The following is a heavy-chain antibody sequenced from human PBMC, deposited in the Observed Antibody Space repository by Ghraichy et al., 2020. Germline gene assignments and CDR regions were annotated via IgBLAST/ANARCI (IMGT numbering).Heavy chain of an antibody. CDR2: IKSKKDGGTT. J-gene: IGHJ5*02. CDR3: ATESRISGAELNWFDP. D-gene: IGHD6-13*01. V-gene: IGHV3-15*01. Sequence: GALRLSCAASGFTFSNAWMSWVRQAPGKGLEWVGRIKSKKDGGTTDYAAPVKGRFTISRDDSKNTLFLQMNSLKAEDTAVYYCATESRISGAELNWFDPWGQGTLVTVSS. CDR1: GFTFSNAW.